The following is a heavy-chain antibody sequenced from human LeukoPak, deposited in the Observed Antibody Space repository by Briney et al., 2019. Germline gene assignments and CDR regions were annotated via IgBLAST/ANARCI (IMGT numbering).Heavy chain of an antibody. J-gene: IGHJ4*02. V-gene: IGHV1-2*04. Sequence: ASVKVSCKASGYTFTGYYMHWVRQAPGQGLEWMGWINPNSGGTNYAQKFQGWVTMTRDTSISTAYMELSRLRSDDTAVYYCARENYYDSSGYDYWGQGTLVTVSS. CDR3: ARENYYDSSGYDY. D-gene: IGHD3-22*01. CDR2: INPNSGGT. CDR1: GYTFTGYY.